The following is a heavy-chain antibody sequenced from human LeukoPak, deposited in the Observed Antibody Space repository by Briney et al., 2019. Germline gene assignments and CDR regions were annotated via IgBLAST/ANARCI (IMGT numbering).Heavy chain of an antibody. CDR1: GFTFSSYS. V-gene: IGHV3-21*01. CDR2: ISYSSIHI. Sequence: PGGSLRLSCAASGFTFSSYSINWVRQAPGKGLEWVSSISYSSIHIDYADSVKGRFTISRDNARNSLYLQMNSLRAEDTAVYYCAGGMYSGSFDPWGQGTLVTVSS. D-gene: IGHD1-26*01. CDR3: AGGMYSGSFDP. J-gene: IGHJ5*02.